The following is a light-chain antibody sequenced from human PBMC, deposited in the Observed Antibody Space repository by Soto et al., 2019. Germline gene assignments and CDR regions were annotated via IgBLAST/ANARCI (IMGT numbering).Light chain of an antibody. CDR3: EADHGSGSNCVYV. V-gene: IGLV9-49*01. CDR1: SGYSNYK. J-gene: IGLJ1*01. CDR2: VGTGGIVG. Sequence: QSVLTQPPSASASLGASVTLTCTLSSGYSNYKVDWYQQRPGKGPRFVMRVGTGGIVGSKGDGIPGRFSVLGSGLNRYLTIQNIQEEDASDYHCEADHGSGSNCVYVFGTGTKLTVL.